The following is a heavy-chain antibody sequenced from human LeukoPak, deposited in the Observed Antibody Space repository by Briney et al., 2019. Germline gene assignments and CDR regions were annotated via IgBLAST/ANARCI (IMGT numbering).Heavy chain of an antibody. CDR3: AKGYGVLDY. J-gene: IGHJ4*02. V-gene: IGHV3-23*01. CDR1: GFTFSSYG. D-gene: IGHD4-17*01. Sequence: PGGSLRLSCAASGFTFSSYGMTWVRQAPGKGLEWVSGISGSGGNTYYADSVKGRFTISRDNSENTLFLQMNSLRAEDTAVYYCAKGYGVLDYWGQGTLVTVSS. CDR2: ISGSGGNT.